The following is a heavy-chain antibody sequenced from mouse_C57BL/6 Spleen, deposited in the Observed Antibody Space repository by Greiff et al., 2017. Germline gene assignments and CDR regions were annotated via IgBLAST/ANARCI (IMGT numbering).Heavy chain of an antibody. CDR3: ADGYDDYATDY. CDR1: GYAFSSYW. V-gene: IGHV1-80*01. Sequence: QVQLQQSGAELVKPGASVKISCKASGYAFSSYWMNWVKQRPGKGLEWIGQIYPGDGDTNYNGKFKGKATLTADKSSSTAYMQLSSLTSEDSAVYFCADGYDDYATDYWGQGTSVTVSS. J-gene: IGHJ4*01. D-gene: IGHD2-2*01. CDR2: IYPGDGDT.